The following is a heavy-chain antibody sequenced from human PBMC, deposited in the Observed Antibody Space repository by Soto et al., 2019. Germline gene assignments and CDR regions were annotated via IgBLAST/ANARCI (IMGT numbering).Heavy chain of an antibody. CDR2: IIPIFGTA. CDR3: ARERITMVRGVIGHYYYYGMDV. CDR1: GGTFSSYA. Sequence: QVQLVQSGAEVKKPGSSVKVSCKASGGTFSSYAISWVRQAPGQGLEWMGGIIPIFGTANYAQKFQGRVTITADESTSTAYMELSSLRSEETAVYYCARERITMVRGVIGHYYYYGMDVWGQGTTVTVSS. J-gene: IGHJ6*02. V-gene: IGHV1-69*01. D-gene: IGHD3-10*01.